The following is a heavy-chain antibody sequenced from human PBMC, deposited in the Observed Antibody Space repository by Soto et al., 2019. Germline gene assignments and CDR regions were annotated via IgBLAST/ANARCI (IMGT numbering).Heavy chain of an antibody. J-gene: IGHJ4*02. CDR3: ARFFPDGDLPDY. CDR2: IYYSGST. V-gene: IGHV4-39*01. D-gene: IGHD4-17*01. Sequence: QLQLQESGPGLVKPSETLSLTCTVSGGSISSSSYYWGWIRQPPGKGLEWIGSIYYSGSTYYNPSLKSRVTISVDTSKNQFSLKLSSVTAADTAVYYCARFFPDGDLPDYWGQGTLVTVSS. CDR1: GGSISSSSYY.